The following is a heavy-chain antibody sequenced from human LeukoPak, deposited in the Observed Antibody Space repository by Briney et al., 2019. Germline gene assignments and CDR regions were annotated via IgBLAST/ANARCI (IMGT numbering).Heavy chain of an antibody. D-gene: IGHD2-15*01. J-gene: IGHJ3*02. Sequence: ASVKVSCTASGYTFTSYGISWVRQAPGQGLEWMGWISAYNGNTNYAQKLQGRVTMTTDTSTSTAYMELRSLRSDDTAVYYCARIDCSGGSCYSDNAFDIWGQGTMVTVSS. CDR3: ARIDCSGGSCYSDNAFDI. V-gene: IGHV1-18*04. CDR2: ISAYNGNT. CDR1: GYTFTSYG.